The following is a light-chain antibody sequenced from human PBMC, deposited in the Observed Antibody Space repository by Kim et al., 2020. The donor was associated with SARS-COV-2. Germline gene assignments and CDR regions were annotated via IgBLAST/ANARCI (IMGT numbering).Light chain of an antibody. CDR1: SGHSSYA. CDR3: QTWGTGIQV. Sequence: QLVLTQSPSASASLGASVKLTCTLSSGHSSYAIAWHQQQPEKGPRYLMKVSSDGSHTTGDGIPDRFSGSSSGAERYLTISSLQSEDEADYYCQTWGTGIQVFGGGTQLTVL. V-gene: IGLV4-69*01. CDR2: VSSDGSH. J-gene: IGLJ3*02.